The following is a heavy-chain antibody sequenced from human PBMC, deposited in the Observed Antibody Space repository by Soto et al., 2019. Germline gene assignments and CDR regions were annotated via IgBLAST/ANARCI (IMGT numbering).Heavy chain of an antibody. Sequence: QVQLQESGPGLLKPSQTLSLTCAVSGASINSGGHYWSWIRQHPGKGLQWIGCIYYSGSTSYNPSLRSRLTISVDTSKNRFSLNLRSVTPADTAQYYCARVRGVLGQKWSPEFDYWGQGRLVTVSS. CDR2: IYYSGST. D-gene: IGHD2-8*01. V-gene: IGHV4-31*11. CDR1: GASINSGGHY. J-gene: IGHJ4*02. CDR3: ARVRGVLGQKWSPEFDY.